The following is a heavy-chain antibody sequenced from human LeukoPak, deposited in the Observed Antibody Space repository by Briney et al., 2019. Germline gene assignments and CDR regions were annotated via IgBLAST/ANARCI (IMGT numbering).Heavy chain of an antibody. D-gene: IGHD1-14*01. CDR1: GFTFNNYA. CDR3: ARDKGNHPYNWFDP. CDR2: IWYDGSNK. Sequence: GGSLRLSCAASGFTFNNYAMHWVRQAPGKGLEWVTTIWYDGSNKYYGDSVKGRFTISRDNSKSTLYLQMSSLRAEDTAVYYCARDKGNHPYNWFDPWGQGTLVTVSS. V-gene: IGHV3-33*01. J-gene: IGHJ5*02.